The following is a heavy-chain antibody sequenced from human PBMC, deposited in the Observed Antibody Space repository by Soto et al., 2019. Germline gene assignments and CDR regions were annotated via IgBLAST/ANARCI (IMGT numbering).Heavy chain of an antibody. Sequence: GGSLRLSCAASGFTFSSYAMSWVRQAPGKGLEWVSAIGGSGGSTYYADSVKGRFTISRDNSKNTPYLQMNSLRAEDTAVYYCAKDLYSGSYSTFDYWGQGTLVTVSS. D-gene: IGHD1-26*01. V-gene: IGHV3-23*01. J-gene: IGHJ4*02. CDR2: IGGSGGST. CDR1: GFTFSSYA. CDR3: AKDLYSGSYSTFDY.